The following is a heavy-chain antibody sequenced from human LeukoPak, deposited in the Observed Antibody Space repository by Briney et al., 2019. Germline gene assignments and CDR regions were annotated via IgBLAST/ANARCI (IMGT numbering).Heavy chain of an antibody. V-gene: IGHV3-66*02. CDR2: IYTEGTT. CDR3: ASEGD. J-gene: IGHJ4*02. Sequence: PGGSLRPSCAVSGFTVSSNYFSWVRQAPGKGLEWVSVIYTEGTTYYADSVKGRFIISRDNSKNTVYLQMNSLRVEDTAVYYCASEGDWGQGTLVTVSS. CDR1: GFTVSSNY. D-gene: IGHD3-16*01.